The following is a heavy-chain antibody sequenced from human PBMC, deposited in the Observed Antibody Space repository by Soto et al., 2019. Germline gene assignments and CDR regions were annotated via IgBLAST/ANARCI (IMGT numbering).Heavy chain of an antibody. CDR2: IYYSGST. CDR1: GGSISSDDSY. Sequence: QVQLQESGPGLVKPSQTLSLTCTASGGSISSDDSYWSWIRQPPGKGLEWIGYIYYSGSTYYNPSLKSRVTISVDTSKNQFSLKLNSVTAADTAVYYCARDRGGYERIDYWGQGTLVTVSS. D-gene: IGHD5-12*01. CDR3: ARDRGGYERIDY. J-gene: IGHJ4*02. V-gene: IGHV4-30-4*01.